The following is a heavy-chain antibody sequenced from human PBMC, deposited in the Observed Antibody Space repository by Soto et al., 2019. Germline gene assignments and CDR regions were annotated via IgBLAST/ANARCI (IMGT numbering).Heavy chain of an antibody. J-gene: IGHJ6*02. CDR1: GGSISSYY. CDR3: ARDRRWYCTNGVCYDYGMDV. Sequence: QVQLQESGPGLVKPSETLSLTCTVSGGSISSYYWSWIRQPPGKGLEWIGYIYYSGSTNYNPSLKSRFTISVDTSKNQFSLKLSSVTAADTAVYYCARDRRWYCTNGVCYDYGMDVWGQGTTVTVSS. CDR2: IYYSGST. V-gene: IGHV4-59*01. D-gene: IGHD2-8*01.